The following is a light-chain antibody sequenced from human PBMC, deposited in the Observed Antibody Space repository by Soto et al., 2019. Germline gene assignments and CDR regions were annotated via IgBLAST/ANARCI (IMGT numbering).Light chain of an antibody. J-gene: IGKJ1*01. CDR1: QSLSKS. Sequence: DIVMTQSPDSLAVSLGERATLSCRASQSLSKSLVWYQQKPGQAPRLLIDGAYNRATGIQARFSGSGSGTDFTLTISRLEPEDFAVYYCKQYGSSPWTFGQGTKVDIK. V-gene: IGKV3-20*01. CDR2: GAY. CDR3: KQYGSSPWT.